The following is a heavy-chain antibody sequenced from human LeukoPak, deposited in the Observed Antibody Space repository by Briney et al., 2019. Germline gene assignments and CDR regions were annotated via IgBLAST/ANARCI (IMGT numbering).Heavy chain of an antibody. CDR2: IIPILGIA. J-gene: IGHJ6*04. Sequence: GASVKVSCKASGGTFSSYAISWVRQAPGQGLEWMGWIIPILGIANYAQKFQGRVTITADKSTSTAYMELSSLRSEDTAVYYCARRVDAYYDMAVWGKGPTVTVSS. D-gene: IGHD2-15*01. CDR3: ARRVDAYYDMAV. V-gene: IGHV1-69*10. CDR1: GGTFSSYA.